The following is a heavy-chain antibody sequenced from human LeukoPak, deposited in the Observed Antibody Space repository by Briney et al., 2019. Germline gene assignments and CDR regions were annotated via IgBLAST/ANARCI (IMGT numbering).Heavy chain of an antibody. CDR3: ARRAGNSWFFDY. J-gene: IGHJ4*02. Sequence: PSETLSLTCTVSGGSISTYYWKWIRQPDGQGLEWIGHIYSSGSANYNPSLKSRVTMSVDTSKNQFSLRLTSVTAADTAVYYCARRAGNSWFFDYWGQGILVTVSS. CDR1: GGSISTYY. V-gene: IGHV4-4*07. CDR2: IYSSGSA. D-gene: IGHD6-13*01.